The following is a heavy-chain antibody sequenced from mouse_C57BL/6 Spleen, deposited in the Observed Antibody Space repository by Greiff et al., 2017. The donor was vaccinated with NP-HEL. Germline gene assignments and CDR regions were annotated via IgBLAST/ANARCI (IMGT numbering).Heavy chain of an antibody. Sequence: QVQLQQPGTELVKPGASVKLSCKASGYTFTSYWMHWVKQRPGQGLEWIGNINPSNGGTNYNEKFKSKATLTVDKSSSTAYMQISSLTSEDSAVFYFARGLGSTTHFWYFEVLGTGTTVTVSS. J-gene: IGHJ1*03. V-gene: IGHV1-53*01. CDR2: INPSNGGT. D-gene: IGHD1-1*01. CDR3: ARGLGSTTHFWYFEV. CDR1: GYTFTSYW.